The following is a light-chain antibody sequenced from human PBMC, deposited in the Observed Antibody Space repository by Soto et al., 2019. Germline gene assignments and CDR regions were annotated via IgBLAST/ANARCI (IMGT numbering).Light chain of an antibody. J-gene: IGKJ2*01. Sequence: EVVLTQSPGTLSLSPGERATLSCRASQSVSSNFLAWYQQRPGQAPRLLIYGASSRATGFPDRFSGSGSGTDFTLTISRLEPEDFVVYYCQQFGSPPYTFGQGTKLEIK. CDR1: QSVSSNF. CDR2: GAS. CDR3: QQFGSPPYT. V-gene: IGKV3-20*01.